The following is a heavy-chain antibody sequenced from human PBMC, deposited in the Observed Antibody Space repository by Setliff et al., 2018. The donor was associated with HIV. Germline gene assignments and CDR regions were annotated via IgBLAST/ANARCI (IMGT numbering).Heavy chain of an antibody. CDR3: AKRRVCNTSCYIVDYMDV. CDR2: IRYDGSDK. CDR1: GFTFSNYG. V-gene: IGHV3-30*02. D-gene: IGHD2-21*01. Sequence: GGSLRLSCEISGFTFSNYGMHWVRQAPGKGLEWVAFIRYDGSDKYYADSVRGRFTISRDNSKSTLYLQMNSLRAEDTAIYYCAKRRVCNTSCYIVDYMDVWGKGTTVTVSS. J-gene: IGHJ6*03.